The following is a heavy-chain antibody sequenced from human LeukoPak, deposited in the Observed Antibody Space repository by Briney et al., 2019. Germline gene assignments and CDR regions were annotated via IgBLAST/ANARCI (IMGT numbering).Heavy chain of an antibody. CDR3: ATDQRGAGLGFRYGSGSYNGLDV. CDR2: FDHEDGET. J-gene: IGHJ6*02. CDR1: GYTLTELS. V-gene: IGHV1-24*01. Sequence: ASVKVSFKVSGYTLTELSMHWVRQAPGKGLEWMGGFDHEDGETVYAQNFQGRVTMTDDTSTDTAYMELSSLRSDDTAVYYCATDQRGAGLGFRYGSGSYNGLDVWGQGTTVTVSS. D-gene: IGHD3-10*01.